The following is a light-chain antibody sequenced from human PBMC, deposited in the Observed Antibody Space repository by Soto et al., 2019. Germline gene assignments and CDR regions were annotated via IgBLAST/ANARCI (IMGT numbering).Light chain of an antibody. CDR3: QQYGSSPPWT. CDR1: ESVSSSY. Sequence: EIVLTQSPGTLSLSPGERATLSCRASESVSSSYLAWYQQQPGQAPRLLLFGASSRATGTPDRFSGSGSGTDFTLTISRLEPDDFAVYYCQQYGSSPPWTFGQGTEVEIK. V-gene: IGKV3-20*01. CDR2: GAS. J-gene: IGKJ1*01.